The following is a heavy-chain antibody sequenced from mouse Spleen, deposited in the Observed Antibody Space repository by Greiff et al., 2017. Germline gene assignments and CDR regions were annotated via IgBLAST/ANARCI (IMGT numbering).Heavy chain of an antibody. J-gene: IGHJ2*01. Sequence: EVKLMESGGGLVKPGGSLKLSCAASGFTFSDYGIHWVRQAPEKGLEWVAYISSGSSTIYYTDTVKGRFTISRDNAKNTLFLQMTSLRSEDTAMYYCARMRGYGFDYWGQGTTLTVSS. CDR1: GFTFSDYG. CDR2: ISSGSSTI. V-gene: IGHV5-17*01. CDR3: ARMRGYGFDY. D-gene: IGHD2-2*01.